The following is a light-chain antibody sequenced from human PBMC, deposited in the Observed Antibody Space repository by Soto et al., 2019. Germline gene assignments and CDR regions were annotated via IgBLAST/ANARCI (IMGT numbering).Light chain of an antibody. CDR2: EAS. J-gene: IGKJ2*01. V-gene: IGKV3-15*01. CDR3: QQYSKWPPRYT. CDR1: QSVDIN. Sequence: EIVMTQSPVTLSASHGDTVTLSCRASQSVDINLAWYQQKPGRAPRLLISEASTRASDIPSRFSGSGSGTDFTLTISSLQSEDSAMYFCQQYSKWPPRYTFGQGTKVQIK.